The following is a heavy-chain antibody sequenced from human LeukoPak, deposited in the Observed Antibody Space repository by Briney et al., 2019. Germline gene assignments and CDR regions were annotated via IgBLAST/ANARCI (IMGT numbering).Heavy chain of an antibody. V-gene: IGHV3-66*04. Sequence: GGSLRLSCAASGLSVSSSFMTWVRQAPGKGLQWVSIIYSGGTTYYSDSVKGRFTISRDNSKNTVYLQMNSLRAEDTAVYYCASQNLAAAAVFVDYWGQGTLVTVSS. D-gene: IGHD6-13*01. CDR2: IYSGGTT. J-gene: IGHJ4*02. CDR3: ASQNLAAAAVFVDY. CDR1: GLSVSSSF.